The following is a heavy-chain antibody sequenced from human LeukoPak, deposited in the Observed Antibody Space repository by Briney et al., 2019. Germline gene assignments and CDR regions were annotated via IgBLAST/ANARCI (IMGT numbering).Heavy chain of an antibody. V-gene: IGHV4-4*07. J-gene: IGHJ4*02. Sequence: SETLSLTCTVSGGSISSYYWSWIRQPAGKGLEWIGRIYTSGSTNYNPSLKSRVTMSVDTSKNQFSLKLSSVTAADTAVYYCAREYYYDSSGYYHFDYWGQGTLVTVSS. CDR3: AREYYYDSSGYYHFDY. D-gene: IGHD3-22*01. CDR1: GGSISSYY. CDR2: IYTSGST.